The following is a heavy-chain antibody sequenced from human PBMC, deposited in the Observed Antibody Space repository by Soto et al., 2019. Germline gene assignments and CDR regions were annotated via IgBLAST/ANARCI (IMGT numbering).Heavy chain of an antibody. J-gene: IGHJ4*02. CDR1: GGSISSSNW. Sequence: QVQLQESGPGLVKPSGTLSLTCAVSGGSISSSNWWSWVRQPPGQGLEWIGEIYHSGSTNYNACLKSRVPLSVDKSEEHLSRTLSCVTAAVTGGYDCARDRHQWLGGVHDCWGQGTLVTVSS. CDR3: ARDRHQWLGGVHDC. CDR2: IYHSGST. V-gene: IGHV4-4*02. D-gene: IGHD6-19*01.